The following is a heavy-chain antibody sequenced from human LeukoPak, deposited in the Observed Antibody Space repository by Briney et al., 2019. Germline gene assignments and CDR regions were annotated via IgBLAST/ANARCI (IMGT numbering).Heavy chain of an antibody. CDR1: GFTFSSYG. V-gene: IGHV3-30*18. D-gene: IGHD2-2*01. Sequence: GGSLRLSCAASGFTFSSYGMHWVRQAPGKGLEWLAVISYDGSNKYYADSVKGRFTISRDNSKNTLYLQMNSLRAEDTAVYYCAKGQGGCSSTSCHLDYWGQGTLVTVSS. J-gene: IGHJ4*02. CDR2: ISYDGSNK. CDR3: AKGQGGCSSTSCHLDY.